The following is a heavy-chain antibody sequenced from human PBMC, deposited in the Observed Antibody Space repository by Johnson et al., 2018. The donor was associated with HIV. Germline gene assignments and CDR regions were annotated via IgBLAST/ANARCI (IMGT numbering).Heavy chain of an antibody. CDR2: ISYDGSNK. J-gene: IGHJ3*02. D-gene: IGHD6-6*01. V-gene: IGHV3-30*03. CDR3: AREAARGEAAFDI. CDR1: GFTFSDYY. Sequence: VQLVESGGGLVKPGGSLRLSCAASGFTFSDYYMSWIRQAPGKGLEWVAVISYDGSNKYYADSVKGRFTISRDNSKNTLYLQMNSLRAEDTAVYYCAREAARGEAAFDIWGQGTMVTVSS.